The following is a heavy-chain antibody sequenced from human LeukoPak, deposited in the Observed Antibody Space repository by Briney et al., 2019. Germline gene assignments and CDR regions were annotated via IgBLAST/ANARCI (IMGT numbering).Heavy chain of an antibody. CDR2: IYYSGST. Sequence: SETLSLTCTFSGCSISSSSYYWGWIRQPPGKGLEWIGSIYYSGSTYYNPSLKSRVTISVDTPKNQFSLKLTSVTAADTAVYYCARGPRVRIVVVPAAMSYFDYWGQGTLVTVSS. V-gene: IGHV4-39*01. CDR1: GCSISSSSYY. D-gene: IGHD2-2*01. J-gene: IGHJ4*02. CDR3: ARGPRVRIVVVPAAMSYFDY.